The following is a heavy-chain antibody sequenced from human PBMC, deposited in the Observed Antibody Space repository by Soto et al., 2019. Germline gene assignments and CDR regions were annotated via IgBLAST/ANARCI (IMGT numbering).Heavy chain of an antibody. J-gene: IGHJ4*02. CDR2: IWFDGSNE. V-gene: IGHV3-33*01. CDR1: GFTFSNFG. CDR3: ARGSGHQFGSLDY. Sequence: GGSLRLSCAASGFTFSNFGMHWVRQAPGKGLEWVAVIWFDGSNEYYVDSVKGRFAISRDESENTLFLQMNSLRAEDTAVYYCARGSGHQFGSLDYWGRGTLVTVSS. D-gene: IGHD3-10*01.